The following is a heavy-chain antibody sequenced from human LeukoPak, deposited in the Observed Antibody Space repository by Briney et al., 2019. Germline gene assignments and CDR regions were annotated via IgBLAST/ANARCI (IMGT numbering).Heavy chain of an antibody. D-gene: IGHD3-22*01. CDR3: ARRAYDSSGYPFWYYFDY. J-gene: IGHJ4*02. V-gene: IGHV1-69*05. CDR1: GGTFSSYA. CDR2: IIPIFGTA. Sequence: SVKVSCKASGGTFSSYAISWVRQAPGQGLEWMGGIIPIFGTANYAQKFQGRVTITTDESTSTAYMELSSLRSEDTAVYYCARRAYDSSGYPFWYYFDYWGQGTLVTVSS.